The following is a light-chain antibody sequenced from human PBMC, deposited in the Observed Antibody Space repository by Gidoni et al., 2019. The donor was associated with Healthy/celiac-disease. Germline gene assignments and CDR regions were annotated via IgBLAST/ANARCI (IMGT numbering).Light chain of an antibody. CDR1: ALPKQY. CDR3: QSADSSGTYVV. V-gene: IGLV3-25*03. Sequence: SYELTQPPSVSVSPRQTARITCSGDALPKQYAYWYQQKPGQAPVLVIYKDSEMPSGIPERFSGSSSGTTVTLTISGVQAEDEADYYCQSADSSGTYVVFGGGTKLTVL. CDR2: KDS. J-gene: IGLJ2*01.